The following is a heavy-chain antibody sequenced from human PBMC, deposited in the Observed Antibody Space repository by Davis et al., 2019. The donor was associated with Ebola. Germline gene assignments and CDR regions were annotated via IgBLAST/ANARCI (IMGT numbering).Heavy chain of an antibody. CDR3: TRVTGYDKPIEY. Sequence: HTGGSLRLSCAASGFTLSNYWMHWVRQAPGKGLVWVSRIDSDGSSTNYADSVKGRFTISRDNAKNTLYLQMNSLRAEDTGIYYCTRVTGYDKPIEYWGQGTLVTVSS. CDR1: GFTLSNYW. D-gene: IGHD5-12*01. J-gene: IGHJ4*02. V-gene: IGHV3-74*01. CDR2: IDSDGSST.